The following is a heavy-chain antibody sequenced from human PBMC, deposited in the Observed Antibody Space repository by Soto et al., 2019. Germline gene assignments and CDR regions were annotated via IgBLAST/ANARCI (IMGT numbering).Heavy chain of an antibody. D-gene: IGHD1-26*01. CDR1: GGTFSSYA. CDR2: IIAILGKA. V-gene: IGHV1-69*01. CDR3: ARERGGAIIVGVTGTFDV. J-gene: IGHJ3*01. Sequence: QVQLVQSGAEVKKPGSSVKVSCKASGGTFSSYAISWVRQAPGQGLEWIGGIIAILGKANYAEKLQGRGTITVDESTSTAYMELSSLRSEDTAVYYCARERGGAIIVGVTGTFDVWGQGTLVTVSS.